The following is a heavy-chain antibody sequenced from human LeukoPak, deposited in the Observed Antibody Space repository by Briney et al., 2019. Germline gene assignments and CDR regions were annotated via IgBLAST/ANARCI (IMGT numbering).Heavy chain of an antibody. CDR1: GGSISSYY. D-gene: IGHD6-13*01. CDR3: ARQIAAAGYPFDY. J-gene: IGHJ4*02. V-gene: IGHV2-70*18. Sequence: TLSLTCTVSGGSISSYYWSWIRQPPGKALEWLALIDWDDDKYYSTSLKTRLTISKDTSKNQVVLTMTNMDPVDTATYYCARQIAAAGYPFDYWGQGTLVTVSS. CDR2: IDWDDDK.